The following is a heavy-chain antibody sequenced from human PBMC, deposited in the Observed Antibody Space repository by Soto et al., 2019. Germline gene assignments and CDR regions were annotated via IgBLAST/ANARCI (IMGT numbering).Heavy chain of an antibody. CDR2: IYYSGST. CDR3: ARDHIVVVTASPYYYYYGMDV. Sequence: SETLSLTCTVSGGSVSSGSYYWSWIRQPPGKGLEWIGYIYYSGSTNYNPSLKSRVTISVDTSKNQFSLKLSSVTAADTAVYYCARDHIVVVTASPYYYYYGMDVWGQGTTVTAP. V-gene: IGHV4-61*01. J-gene: IGHJ6*02. CDR1: GGSVSSGSYY. D-gene: IGHD2-21*02.